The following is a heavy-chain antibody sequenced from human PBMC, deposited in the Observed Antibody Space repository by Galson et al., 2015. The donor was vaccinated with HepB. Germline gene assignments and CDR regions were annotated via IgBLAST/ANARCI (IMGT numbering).Heavy chain of an antibody. V-gene: IGHV3-23*01. J-gene: IGHJ4*02. CDR3: AKDRAYYGSGFAY. Sequence: SLRLSCAASGFTFSSYAMSWVRQAPGKGLEWVSAISGSGGSTYYADSVKSRFTISRDNSKNTLYLQMNSLRAEDTAVYYCAKDRAYYGSGFAYWGQGTLVTVSS. D-gene: IGHD3-10*01. CDR2: ISGSGGST. CDR1: GFTFSSYA.